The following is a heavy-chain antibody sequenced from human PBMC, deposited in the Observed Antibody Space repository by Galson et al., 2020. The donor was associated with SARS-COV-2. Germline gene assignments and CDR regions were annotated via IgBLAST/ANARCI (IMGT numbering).Heavy chain of an antibody. CDR1: GGSISTDTFY. Sequence: SETLSLTCTVSGGSISTDTFYWGWIRQPPGKGLEWIGHIHYTGTAYYNPSLKSRVTISVDTSKNQISLRLGSVTAADTGVHFCAGLVTVSEPTANARLVDAFDVWGQGTVVTVSS. CDR3: AGLVTVSEPTANARLVDAFDV. D-gene: IGHD2-21*02. J-gene: IGHJ3*01. V-gene: IGHV4-39*01. CDR2: IHYTGTA.